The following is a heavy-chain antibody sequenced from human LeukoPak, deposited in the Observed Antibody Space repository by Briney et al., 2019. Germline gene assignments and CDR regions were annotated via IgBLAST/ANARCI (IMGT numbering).Heavy chain of an antibody. D-gene: IGHD4-11*01. J-gene: IGHJ4*02. Sequence: SETLSLTCTVSGGPISSGSYYWSWIRQPAGKGLEWIGRIYTSGSTNYNPSLKSRVTISVDTSKNQLSLKLSSVSAADTAVYYCARDTTTVTFDYWGQGTLVTVSS. CDR1: GGPISSGSYY. CDR3: ARDTTTVTFDY. CDR2: IYTSGST. V-gene: IGHV4-61*02.